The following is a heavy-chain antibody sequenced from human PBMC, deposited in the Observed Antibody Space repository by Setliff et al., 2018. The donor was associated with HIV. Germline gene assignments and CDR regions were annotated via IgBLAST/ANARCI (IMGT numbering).Heavy chain of an antibody. Sequence: NPSETLSLHCTVTDGSISTYYWSWIRQPPGKGLEWIGYMYYSGSTNYKPALKSRVTISVDTSKHQFSLKLNSVTAADTAVYYCARGQATQRYSSSPGAFDIWGQGTLVTVSS. V-gene: IGHV4-59*01. CDR3: ARGQATQRYSSSPGAFDI. CDR2: MYYSGST. CDR1: DGSISTYY. J-gene: IGHJ3*02. D-gene: IGHD6-6*01.